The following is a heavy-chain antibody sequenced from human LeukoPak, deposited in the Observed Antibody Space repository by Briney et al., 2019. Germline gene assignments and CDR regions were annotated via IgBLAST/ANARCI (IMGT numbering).Heavy chain of an antibody. CDR3: AKGIDTTGYYPFDY. V-gene: IGHV3-23*01. CDR2: TRGSGGST. Sequence: PGGSLRLSCEASGFTFSSYAMSWVRQAPGKGLEWVSATRGSGGSTYYADSVKGRFTISRDSSKNTLFLQMNSLRAEDTAVYYCAKGIDTTGYYPFDYWGQGTLVTVSS. D-gene: IGHD3-22*01. CDR1: GFTFSSYA. J-gene: IGHJ4*02.